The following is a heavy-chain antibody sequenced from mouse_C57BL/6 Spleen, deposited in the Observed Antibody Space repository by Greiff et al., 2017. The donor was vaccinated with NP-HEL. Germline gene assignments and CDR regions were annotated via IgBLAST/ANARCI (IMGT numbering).Heavy chain of an antibody. D-gene: IGHD2-5*01. V-gene: IGHV5-4*01. CDR2: ISDGGSYT. CDR1: GFTFSSYA. Sequence: EVQLVESGGGLVKPGGSLKLSCAASGFTFSSYAMSWVRQTPEKRLEWVATISDGGSYTYYPDNVKGRFTISRDNAKNNLYLQMSHLKSEDTAMYYCARAQAYYSNYYAMDYWGQGTSVTVSS. J-gene: IGHJ4*01. CDR3: ARAQAYYSNYYAMDY.